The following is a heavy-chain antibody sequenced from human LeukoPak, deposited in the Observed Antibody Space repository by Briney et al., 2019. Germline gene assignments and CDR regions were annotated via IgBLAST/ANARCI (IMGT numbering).Heavy chain of an antibody. V-gene: IGHV3-23*01. J-gene: IGHJ4*02. D-gene: IGHD6-13*01. CDR2: ISGSGGST. Sequence: GGSLRLSCAASGFTFSSYGMSWVRQAPGKGLEWVSAISGSGGSTYYADSVKGRFTISRDNSKNTLYLQMNSLRAEDTAVYYCARVCSSSWWPFDYWGQGTLVTVSS. CDR1: GFTFSSYG. CDR3: ARVCSSSWWPFDY.